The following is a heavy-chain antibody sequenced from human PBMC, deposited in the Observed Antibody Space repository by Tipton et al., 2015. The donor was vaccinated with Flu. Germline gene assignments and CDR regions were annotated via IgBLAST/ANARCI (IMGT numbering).Heavy chain of an antibody. J-gene: IGHJ4*02. CDR2: IHYSGSP. V-gene: IGHV4-38-2*02. D-gene: IGHD3-22*01. Sequence: TLSLTCTVSGDSMRRDYFWGWIRQAPGKGLEWIGNIHYSGSPHYNPSLKSRVTISVDTSKNQFYLEMRSVTAADTAVYYCAKLVYFDSSGYYRYYFDYWGQGTLVTVSS. CDR1: GDSMRRDYF. CDR3: AKLVYFDSSGYYRYYFDY.